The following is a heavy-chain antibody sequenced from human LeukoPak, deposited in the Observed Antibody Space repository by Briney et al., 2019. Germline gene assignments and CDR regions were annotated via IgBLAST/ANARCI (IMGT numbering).Heavy chain of an antibody. CDR3: ARGVVGSWYAIPDAFDI. CDR1: GGSISSYY. J-gene: IGHJ3*02. D-gene: IGHD6-13*01. Sequence: SETLSLTCTVSGGSISSYYWSWIRQPPGKGLEWIGYIYYSGSTNYNPSLKGRVTISVDTSKNQFSLKLSSVTAADTAVYYCARGVVGSWYAIPDAFDIWGQGTMVTVSS. V-gene: IGHV4-59*01. CDR2: IYYSGST.